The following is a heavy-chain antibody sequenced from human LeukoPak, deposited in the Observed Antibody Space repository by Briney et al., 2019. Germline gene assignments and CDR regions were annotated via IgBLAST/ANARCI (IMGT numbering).Heavy chain of an antibody. D-gene: IGHD3-22*01. Sequence: PGGSLRLSCAASGYTFTGYYMHWVRQAPGQGLEWMGWINPNSGGTNYAQKFQGRVTMTRDTSISTAYMELSRLRSDDTAVYYCARRIMGIYYDSRGLGYWGQGTLVTVSS. CDR3: ARRIMGIYYDSRGLGY. V-gene: IGHV1-2*02. J-gene: IGHJ4*02. CDR1: GYTFTGYY. CDR2: INPNSGGT.